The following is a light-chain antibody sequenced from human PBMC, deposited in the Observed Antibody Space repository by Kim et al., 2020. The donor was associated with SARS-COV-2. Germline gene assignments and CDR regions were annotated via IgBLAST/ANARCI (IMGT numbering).Light chain of an antibody. Sequence: EIVLTQSPGTLSLSPGESATLSCRASQSVRSTSLAWYQQKRDQAPRLLLYSASSTATGIPDRFSGSGSGSDFTLTISRLEPEDFVVYYCHQFGSSITFGQGTRLEIK. V-gene: IGKV3-20*01. CDR1: QSVRSTS. J-gene: IGKJ5*01. CDR3: HQFGSSIT. CDR2: SAS.